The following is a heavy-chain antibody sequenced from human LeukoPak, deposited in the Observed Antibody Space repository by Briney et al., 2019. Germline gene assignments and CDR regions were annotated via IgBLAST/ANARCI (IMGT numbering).Heavy chain of an antibody. CDR3: ARGSMYGDYPSYNWLDP. D-gene: IGHD4-17*01. CDR1: EFTFSSYG. CDR2: ISISSTTM. V-gene: IGHV3-48*01. J-gene: IGHJ5*02. Sequence: GGSLRLSCAASEFTFSSYGMNWVRQAPGKGPEWVSFISISSTTMYFADSVKGRFTISRDNAKKSLYLQMNSLRAEDTAVYYCARGSMYGDYPSYNWLDPWGQGTLVTVSS.